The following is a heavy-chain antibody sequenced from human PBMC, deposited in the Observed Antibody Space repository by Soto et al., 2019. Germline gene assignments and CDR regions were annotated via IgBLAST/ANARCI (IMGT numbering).Heavy chain of an antibody. CDR1: GFSLSTSGVG. J-gene: IGHJ4*02. D-gene: IGHD5-18*01. Sequence: QITLKESGPTLVKPTQTLTLTCTFSGFSLSTSGVGVGWIHQPPGKALEWLALIYWDDDKRYSPSLKSRLTITKDTSKNQVVLTMTNMDPVDTATYYCAHSREDTAMVYFDYWGQGTLVTVSS. CDR2: IYWDDDK. CDR3: AHSREDTAMVYFDY. V-gene: IGHV2-5*02.